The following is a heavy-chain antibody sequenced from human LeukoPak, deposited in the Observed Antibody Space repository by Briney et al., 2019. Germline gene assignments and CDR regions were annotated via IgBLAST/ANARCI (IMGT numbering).Heavy chain of an antibody. D-gene: IGHD3-16*01. CDR1: GLIFSTSW. J-gene: IGHJ4*02. V-gene: IGHV3-7*01. CDR2: IKHDGREK. Sequence: GGSLRLSCAASGLIFSTSWMSWVRQAPGQGLEWVANIKHDGREKYYVDSVKGRFTISRDNAENSLSLQMNGLRAEDTAVYYCARGQGGDWGQGTLVTVSS. CDR3: ARGQGGD.